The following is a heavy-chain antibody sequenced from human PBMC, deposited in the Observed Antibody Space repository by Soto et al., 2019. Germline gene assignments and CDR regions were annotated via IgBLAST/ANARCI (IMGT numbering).Heavy chain of an antibody. Sequence: GASVKVSFKASGGTFSSYAISWVRQAPGQGLEWMGGIIPIFGTANYAQKFQGRVTITADKSTSTAYMELSSLRSEDTAVYYCAGGYYDSSGFTRYYFDYWGQGTLVTVSS. CDR3: AGGYYDSSGFTRYYFDY. CDR2: IIPIFGTA. CDR1: GGTFSSYA. D-gene: IGHD3-22*01. J-gene: IGHJ4*02. V-gene: IGHV1-69*06.